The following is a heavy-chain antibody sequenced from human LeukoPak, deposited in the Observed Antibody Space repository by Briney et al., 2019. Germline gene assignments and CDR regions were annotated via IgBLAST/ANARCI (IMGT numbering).Heavy chain of an antibody. CDR3: ARAPGYSSGWYSDLDAFDI. Sequence: PGGSLRLSCAASGFTFSNYAMSWVRQAPGKGLEWVANIKQDGSEKYYVDSVKGRFTISRDNAKNSLYLQMNSLRAEDTAVYYCARAPGYSSGWYSDLDAFDIWGQGTMVTVSS. V-gene: IGHV3-7*01. J-gene: IGHJ3*02. D-gene: IGHD6-19*01. CDR2: IKQDGSEK. CDR1: GFTFSNYA.